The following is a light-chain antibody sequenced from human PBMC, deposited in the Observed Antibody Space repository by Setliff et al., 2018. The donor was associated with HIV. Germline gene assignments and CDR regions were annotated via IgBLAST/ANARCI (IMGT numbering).Light chain of an antibody. CDR1: SSDIGRYNL. CDR2: QAT. J-gene: IGLJ1*01. V-gene: IGLV2-23*01. CDR3: CSNTGSNTYV. Sequence: LTQPASVSGSPGQSITISCTGTSSDIGRYNLVSWYQQYPGKAPKLMIYQATNRPSEVSDRFSGSKSGNTASLTISGLQAEDEADYYCCSNTGSNTYVFGSGTKVTVL.